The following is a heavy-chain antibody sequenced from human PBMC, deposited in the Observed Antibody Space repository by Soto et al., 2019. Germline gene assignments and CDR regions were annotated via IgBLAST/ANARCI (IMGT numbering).Heavy chain of an antibody. CDR1: GFTFSSYG. V-gene: IGHV3-30*18. D-gene: IGHD3-22*01. CDR3: AKAISPYYDSSGYPFDP. J-gene: IGHJ5*02. CDR2: ISYDGSNK. Sequence: GGSLRLSCAASGFTFSSYGMHWVRQAPGKGLEWVAVISYDGSNKYYADSVKGRFTISRDNSKNTLYLQMNSLRAEDTAVYYCAKAISPYYDSSGYPFDPWGQGTLVTV.